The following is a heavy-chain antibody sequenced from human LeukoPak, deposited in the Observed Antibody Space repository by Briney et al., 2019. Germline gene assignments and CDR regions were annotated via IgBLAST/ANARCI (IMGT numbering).Heavy chain of an antibody. J-gene: IGHJ5*02. D-gene: IGHD6-19*01. CDR3: ARGLRRADPSNWFDP. V-gene: IGHV1-69*06. Sequence: SVKVSCKASGGTFSSYAISWVRQAPGQGLEWMGGIIPIFGTANYAQKFQGRVTITADKSTSTAYMELSSLRSEDTAVYYCARGLRRADPSNWFDPWGQGTLVTVSS. CDR1: GGTFSSYA. CDR2: IIPIFGTA.